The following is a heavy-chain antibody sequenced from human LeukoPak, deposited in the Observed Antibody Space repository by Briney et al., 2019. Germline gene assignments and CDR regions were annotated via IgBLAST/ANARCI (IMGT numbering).Heavy chain of an antibody. CDR1: GFTFSSYE. Sequence: GRSVRLSCAASGFTFSSYEMNWVREAPGKGLVGVSYISSSGSTIYYADSVKGRFTISRDNAKNSLYLQVNILRAEDTAVYYWARSFDCTPFVYWGQGTLVTVSS. V-gene: IGHV3-48*03. J-gene: IGHJ4*02. CDR2: ISSSGSTI. CDR3: ARSFDCTPFVY. D-gene: IGHD3-9*01.